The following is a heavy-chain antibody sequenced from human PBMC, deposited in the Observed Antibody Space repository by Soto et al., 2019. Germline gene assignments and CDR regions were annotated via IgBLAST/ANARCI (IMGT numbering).Heavy chain of an antibody. CDR1: GYIFIHYY. J-gene: IGHJ4*02. Sequence: QVQLVQSGAEVKKPGASVEVSCKASGYIFIHYYIHWVRQAPGQGLEWMAIINPNGGSTNYEQKFQGRVPVSSDTSTSTVSMELNSLGSDDTAVYFCARSLLQGDFWGQGTLVTVSS. CDR2: INPNGGST. D-gene: IGHD2-21*01. V-gene: IGHV1-46*01. CDR3: ARSLLQGDF.